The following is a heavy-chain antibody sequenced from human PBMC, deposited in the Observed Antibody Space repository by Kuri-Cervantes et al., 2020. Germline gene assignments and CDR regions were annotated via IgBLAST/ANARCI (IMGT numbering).Heavy chain of an antibody. CDR1: GFTFSSYS. D-gene: IGHD6-19*01. CDR3: ARGFSSGWYFSVNYYYGMDV. Sequence: GESLKISCAASGFTFSSYSMNWVRQAPGKGLEWVAVISYGGSNKYYADSVKGRFTISRDNSKNTLYLQMNSLRAEDTAVYYCARGFSSGWYFSVNYYYGMDVWGQGTTVTVSS. CDR2: ISYGGSNK. V-gene: IGHV3-30*03. J-gene: IGHJ6*02.